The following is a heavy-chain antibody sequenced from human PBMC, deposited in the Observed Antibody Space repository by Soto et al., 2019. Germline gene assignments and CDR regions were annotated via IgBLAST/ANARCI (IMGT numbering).Heavy chain of an antibody. CDR1: GFTFSSFA. CDR3: ARVPHAYCGGDCSGGDY. V-gene: IGHV3-30*04. Sequence: GGSLRLSCKGSGFTFSSFAIQWVRQAPGKGLEWVAAISDDGTNKYTADSVKGRFTISRDNSRNTVYLQMNSLRAEDTAVYYCARVPHAYCGGDCSGGDYWGQGTLVTVSS. D-gene: IGHD2-21*02. CDR2: ISDDGTNK. J-gene: IGHJ4*02.